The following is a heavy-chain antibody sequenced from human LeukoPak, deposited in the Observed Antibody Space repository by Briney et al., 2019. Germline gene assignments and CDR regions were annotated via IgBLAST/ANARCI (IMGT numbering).Heavy chain of an antibody. CDR1: GFTFSTYW. D-gene: IGHD5-12*01. Sequence: GGSLRLSCAASGFTFSTYWMSWVRQAPGKGLEWVANIKEDGSIKYYVDSVKGRFIISRDNAKNSLYLQLNSLRAGDTAVYYCATTIRDSPWDYWGQGTLVTVSS. CDR3: ATTIRDSPWDY. J-gene: IGHJ4*02. CDR2: IKEDGSIK. V-gene: IGHV3-7*01.